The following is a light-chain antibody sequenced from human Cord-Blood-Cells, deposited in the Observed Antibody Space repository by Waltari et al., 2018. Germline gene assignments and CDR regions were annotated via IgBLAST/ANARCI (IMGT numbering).Light chain of an antibody. J-gene: IGLJ3*02. CDR1: SSNIGSNT. Sequence: QSVLTQPPSASGTPGQRVTISCSGSSSNIGSNTVNWYQQLPGTAPKLLIYSNHQRPSGVPVRFSGSKSGTSASLAISGLQSEDEADYYCAAWDDSLNGWVFGGGTKLTVL. V-gene: IGLV1-44*01. CDR3: AAWDDSLNGWV. CDR2: SNH.